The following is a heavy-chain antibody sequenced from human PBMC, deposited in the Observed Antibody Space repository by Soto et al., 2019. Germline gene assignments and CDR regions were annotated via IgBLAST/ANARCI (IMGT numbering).Heavy chain of an antibody. Sequence: SETLSLTCAVSGYSISSGYYWGWIRQPPGKGLEWIGSIYHSGSTYYNPSLKSRVTISVDTSKNQFSLQLSSETAADTAVYYCARTLPSRHPYCSGGSCYSQYGMDFWGQGTTVTVS. D-gene: IGHD2-15*01. CDR2: IYHSGST. V-gene: IGHV4-38-2*01. J-gene: IGHJ6*02. CDR1: GYSISSGYY. CDR3: ARTLPSRHPYCSGGSCYSQYGMDF.